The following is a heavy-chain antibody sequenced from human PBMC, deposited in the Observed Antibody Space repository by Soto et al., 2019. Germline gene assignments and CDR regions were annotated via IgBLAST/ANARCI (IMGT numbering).Heavy chain of an antibody. CDR1: GFTFSNAW. CDR2: IKSKTDGGTT. D-gene: IGHD3-3*01. Sequence: PGGSLRLSCAASGFTFSNAWMNWVRQAPGKGLEWVGRIKSKTDGGTTDYVAPGKGRLVISREDSKNTLYLQMNSLNTEDTAVYFCTTHEERGYDFWSGYYRVSDYWGHGTLVTVSS. J-gene: IGHJ4*01. CDR3: TTHEERGYDFWSGYYRVSDY. V-gene: IGHV3-15*07.